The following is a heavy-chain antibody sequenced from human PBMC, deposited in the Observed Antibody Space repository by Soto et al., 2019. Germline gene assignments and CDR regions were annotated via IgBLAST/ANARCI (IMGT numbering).Heavy chain of an antibody. V-gene: IGHV3-11*01. CDR2: ISNGGATV. Sequence: QVQLVESGGGLVKPGGSLRLSCAASGFTFSDYYMVWVRQAPGKGLEWISYISNGGATVYYADSVKGRFTISRDNGRNPMFPPMNSLTADGTAVYLWVRVFVGVGDAFEIWGRGTTVTVSS. J-gene: IGHJ3*02. CDR3: VRVFVGVGDAFEI. D-gene: IGHD2-15*01. CDR1: GFTFSDYY.